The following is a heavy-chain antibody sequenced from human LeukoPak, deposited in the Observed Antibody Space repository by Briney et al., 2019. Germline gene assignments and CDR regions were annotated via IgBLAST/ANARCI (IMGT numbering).Heavy chain of an antibody. Sequence: SETLSLTCTVSGDSISSSSYYWGWLRQPPGKGLEWIGTIHSGGNTYYNPSLKSRVTISVDTSKNQLSVKLYSVTAADTAVYFCARPAGWLPRYYFEYWGQGTLVTVSS. J-gene: IGHJ4*02. V-gene: IGHV4-39*01. CDR1: GDSISSSSYY. D-gene: IGHD5-24*01. CDR3: ARPAGWLPRYYFEY. CDR2: IHSGGNT.